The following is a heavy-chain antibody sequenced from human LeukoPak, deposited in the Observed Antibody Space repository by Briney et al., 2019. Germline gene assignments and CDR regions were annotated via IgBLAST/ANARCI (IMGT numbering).Heavy chain of an antibody. D-gene: IGHD3-3*01. V-gene: IGHV1-3*01. J-gene: IGHJ6*02. Sequence: ASVTVSCKASGYTFTSYAVHWVRLAPGQRLEWMGWINAGNGNTKYSQKFQGRITITRDTSASTAYMELSSLRSEDTAVYYCARDQNTYYDFWSESYGMDVWGQGTTVTVSS. CDR3: ARDQNTYYDFWSESYGMDV. CDR2: INAGNGNT. CDR1: GYTFTSYA.